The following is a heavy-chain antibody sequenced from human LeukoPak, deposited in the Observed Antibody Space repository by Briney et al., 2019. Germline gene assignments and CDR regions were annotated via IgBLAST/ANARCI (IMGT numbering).Heavy chain of an antibody. CDR1: GFTFSSYW. CDR2: TKQDASEK. CDR3: ARYCGGDCYGMDV. Sequence: GGSLRLSCAASGFTFSSYWVSWVRQAPGKGLEWVANTKQDASEKYYVDSAKGRFTISRDNAKNSLYLQMNSLRVEDTAVYYCARYCGGDCYGMDVWGQGTTVTVSS. D-gene: IGHD2-21*01. V-gene: IGHV3-7*01. J-gene: IGHJ6*02.